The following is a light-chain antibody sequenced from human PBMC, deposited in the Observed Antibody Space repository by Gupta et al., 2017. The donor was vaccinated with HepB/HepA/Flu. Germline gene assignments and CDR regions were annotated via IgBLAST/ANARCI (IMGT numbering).Light chain of an antibody. CDR3: QQSSSIPLT. J-gene: IGKJ4*01. V-gene: IGKV1-39*01. Sequence: DIQMTQSPSSLSASVGDRVTITCRASQTISSYLNWYQQKPGQAPKLLIYAASSLQGGVPSRFSGSGTGTDFTLTIISLQPEDFATYYCQQSSSIPLTFGGGTKVEI. CDR1: QTISSY. CDR2: AAS.